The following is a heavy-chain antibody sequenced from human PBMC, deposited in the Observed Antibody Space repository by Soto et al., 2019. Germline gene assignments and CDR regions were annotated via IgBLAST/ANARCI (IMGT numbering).Heavy chain of an antibody. V-gene: IGHV1-18*04. J-gene: IGHJ6*02. CDR3: ARERVDIVVVPAATRIYGMDV. D-gene: IGHD2-2*01. CDR1: GYTFTSYG. Sequence: AASVKVSCKASGYTFTSYGISWVRQAPGQGLEWMGWISAYNGNTNYAQKLQGRVTMTTDTSTSTAYMELRSLRSDDTAVYYCARERVDIVVVPAATRIYGMDVWGQGTKVTVSS. CDR2: ISAYNGNT.